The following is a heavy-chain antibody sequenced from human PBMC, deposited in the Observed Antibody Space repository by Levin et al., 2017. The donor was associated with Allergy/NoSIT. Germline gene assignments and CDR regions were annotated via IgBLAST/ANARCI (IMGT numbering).Heavy chain of an antibody. Sequence: ASVKVSCKASGYTFTSYGISWVRQAPGQGLEWMAWISPYNGNTNYVQMFQGRVTMTTDTSTSTAFMELRSLRSDDTAVYYCAREGDSSGYYEAYWGQGTLVTVSS. J-gene: IGHJ4*02. CDR1: GYTFTSYG. D-gene: IGHD3-22*01. V-gene: IGHV1-18*01. CDR3: AREGDSSGYYEAY. CDR2: ISPYNGNT.